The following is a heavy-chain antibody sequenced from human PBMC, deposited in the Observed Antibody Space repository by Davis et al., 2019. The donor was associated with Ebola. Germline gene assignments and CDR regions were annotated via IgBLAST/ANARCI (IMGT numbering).Heavy chain of an antibody. V-gene: IGHV3-64D*08. CDR1: GFTFSSYA. Sequence: GESLMTSRSASGFTFSSYAMHWVRQAPGKGLEYVSAISSNGGSTYYADSVKGRFTISRDNSKNTLYLQMSSLRAEDTAVYYCVKGIVVVTDLPFDYWGQGTLVTVSS. J-gene: IGHJ4*02. CDR2: ISSNGGST. D-gene: IGHD3-22*01. CDR3: VKGIVVVTDLPFDY.